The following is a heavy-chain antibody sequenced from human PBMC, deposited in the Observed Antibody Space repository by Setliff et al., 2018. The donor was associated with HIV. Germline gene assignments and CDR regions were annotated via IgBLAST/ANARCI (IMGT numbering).Heavy chain of an antibody. V-gene: IGHV4-39*07. D-gene: IGHD6-13*01. Sequence: PSETLSLTCTVSGGSISSSSYYWGWIRQPPGKGLEWIGSIFYSGSTNYNPSLKSRVTISVDTSKKQFSLKLSSVTAADTAVYYCARGYSIALGWFDPWGQGTLVTVSS. CDR2: IFYSGST. CDR1: GGSISSSSYY. J-gene: IGHJ5*02. CDR3: ARGYSIALGWFDP.